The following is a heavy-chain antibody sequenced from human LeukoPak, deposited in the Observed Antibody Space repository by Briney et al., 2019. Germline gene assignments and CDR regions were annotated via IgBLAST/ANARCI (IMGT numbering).Heavy chain of an antibody. V-gene: IGHV3-30*04. CDR2: ISYDGSNK. D-gene: IGHD2-15*01. J-gene: IGHJ6*04. CDR1: GFTFSSYA. CDR3: ARDGGYCSGGSCYSYYYYGMDV. Sequence: GGSLRLSCAASGFTFSSYAMHWVRQAPGKGLEWVAVISYDGSNKYYADSVKGRFTISRDNSKNTLYLQMNSLRAEDTAVYYCARDGGYCSGGSCYSYYYYGMDVWGKGTTVTASS.